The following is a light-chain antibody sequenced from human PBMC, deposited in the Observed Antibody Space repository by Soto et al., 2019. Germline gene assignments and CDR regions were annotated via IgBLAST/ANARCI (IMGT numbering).Light chain of an antibody. CDR1: QGISSY. J-gene: IGKJ1*01. CDR3: QQYYCYPRT. V-gene: IGKV1-8*01. CDR2: AAS. Sequence: AIRMTQSPSSLSASTGDRVTITCRASQGISSYLAWYQQKPGKAPKLLIYAASTLQSGVPSRFSGSGSGTDFTLTISCLQSEDFATYYYQQYYCYPRTFGQGTKVDI.